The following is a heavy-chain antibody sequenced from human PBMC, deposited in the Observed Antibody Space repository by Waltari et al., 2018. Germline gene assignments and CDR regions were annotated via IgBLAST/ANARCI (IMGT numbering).Heavy chain of an antibody. J-gene: IGHJ1*01. CDR3: ARAEQGGSAVGPDFQH. Sequence: QVHLQQWGAGLLKPSATLSLTCAVYGGPFRGYYWACLRQPPGKGPEWIGEINRGGNINLNPALKSRVIMSVDTSKNQVFLKLTSVTAADTAVYYCARAEQGGSAVGPDFQHWGQGTLVTVSS. D-gene: IGHD1-26*01. CDR1: GGPFRGYY. V-gene: IGHV4-34*01. CDR2: INRGGNI.